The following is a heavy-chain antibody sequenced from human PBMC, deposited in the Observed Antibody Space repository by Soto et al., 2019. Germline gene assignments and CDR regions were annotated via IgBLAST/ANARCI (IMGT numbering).Heavy chain of an antibody. D-gene: IGHD2-15*01. J-gene: IGHJ6*04. CDR1: GFTFSSYG. Sequence: SLRLSCAASGFTFSSYGMHWVRQAPGKGLEWVAFISYDGSNKYYADSVKGRFTISRDTSKNTLHLQMDSLRAEDTAVYYCARDDVLCDGGRCYGVPLDVWGKGTKVTVSS. V-gene: IGHV3-30*03. CDR3: ARDDVLCDGGRCYGVPLDV. CDR2: ISYDGSNK.